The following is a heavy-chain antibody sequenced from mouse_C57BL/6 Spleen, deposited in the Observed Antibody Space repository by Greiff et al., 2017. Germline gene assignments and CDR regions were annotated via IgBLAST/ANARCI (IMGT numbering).Heavy chain of an antibody. V-gene: IGHV1-82*01. CDR1: GYAFSSSW. J-gene: IGHJ3*01. CDR2: IYPGDGDT. CDR3: ARWDYGSSWAY. Sequence: QVQLQQSGPELVKPGASVKISCKASGYAFSSSWMNWVKQRPGKGLEWIGRIYPGDGDTNYNGKFKGKATLTADKSSSTAYMQLSSLTSEDSAVYFCARWDYGSSWAYWGQGTLVTVSA. D-gene: IGHD1-1*01.